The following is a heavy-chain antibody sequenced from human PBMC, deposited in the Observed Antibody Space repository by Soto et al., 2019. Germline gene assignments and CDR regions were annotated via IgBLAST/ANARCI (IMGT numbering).Heavy chain of an antibody. CDR2: INAGNGNT. CDR1: GYTFTSYA. J-gene: IGHJ1*01. V-gene: IGHV1-3*01. Sequence: ASVKVSCKASGYTFTSYAIHWVRQAPGQRLEWMGWINAGNGNTKYSQKFQGRVTITRDTSASTAYMELSSLRSEDTAVYYCASSYSYGDPAGYFQHWGQGTLVTVSS. D-gene: IGHD5-18*01. CDR3: ASSYSYGDPAGYFQH.